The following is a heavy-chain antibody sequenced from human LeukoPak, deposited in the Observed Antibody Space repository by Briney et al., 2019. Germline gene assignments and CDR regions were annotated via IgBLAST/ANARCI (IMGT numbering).Heavy chain of an antibody. CDR3: ARETDGYNSYFDY. J-gene: IGHJ4*02. V-gene: IGHV3-30*04. CDR2: ISYDGSNK. Sequence: PGGSLRLSCAASGFTFSSYAMHWVRQAPGKGLEWVAVISYDGSNKYYADSVKSRFTISRDNSKNTLYLQMNSLRAEDTAVYYCARETDGYNSYFDYWGQGTLVTVSS. CDR1: GFTFSSYA. D-gene: IGHD5-24*01.